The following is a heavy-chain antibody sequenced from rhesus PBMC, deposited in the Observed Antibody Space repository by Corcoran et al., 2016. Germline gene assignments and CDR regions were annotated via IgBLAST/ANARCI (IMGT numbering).Heavy chain of an antibody. CDR3: ARGTGLYGLDS. J-gene: IGHJ6*01. CDR2: ISVSGGST. D-gene: IGHD2-15*01. CDR1: GGSISGNY. Sequence: QLQLQESGPGLMKPSETLSLTCAVSGGSISGNYGSWIRHPPGKGLEWIGRISVSGGSTDHNPSLKCRVTISTDTSKNQFSLKLSSVTAADTAVYYCARGTGLYGLDSWGQGVVVTVSS. V-gene: IGHV4-173*01.